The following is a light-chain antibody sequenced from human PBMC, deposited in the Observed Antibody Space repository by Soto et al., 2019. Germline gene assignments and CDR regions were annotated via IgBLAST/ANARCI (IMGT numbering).Light chain of an antibody. J-gene: IGKJ1*01. CDR1: QTISSW. V-gene: IGKV1-5*03. CDR2: KAS. Sequence: DIQMTQSPSTLSASVGDRVTITCRASQTISSWLAWYQQKPGKAPKLLIYKASSLQSGVPSRFSGSGSGTEFTLTISGLQPDDFATYYCQQYDTYWTFGQGTKVDNK. CDR3: QQYDTYWT.